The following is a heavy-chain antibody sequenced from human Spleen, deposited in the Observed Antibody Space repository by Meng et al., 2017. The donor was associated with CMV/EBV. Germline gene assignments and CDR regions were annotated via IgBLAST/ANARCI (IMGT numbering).Heavy chain of an antibody. D-gene: IGHD2-2*01. CDR1: GGAVSSGSSY. Sequence: WTVSGGAVSSGSSYWSWLRQPPAKGLEWIGYIYYSGSTNYNLSLKSRVTISVDTSKNQFSLKLSSVTAADTVVYYCARLSSTSPRFDYWGQGTLVTVSS. J-gene: IGHJ4*02. CDR2: IYYSGST. CDR3: ARLSSTSPRFDY. V-gene: IGHV4-61*01.